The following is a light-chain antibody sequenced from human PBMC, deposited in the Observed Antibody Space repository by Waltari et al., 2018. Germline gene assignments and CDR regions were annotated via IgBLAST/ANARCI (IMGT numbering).Light chain of an antibody. CDR3: SSYTSSSTQV. CDR1: SSDVGGYNY. Sequence: QSVLTQPASVSGSPGQSITISCTGTSSDVGGYNYVPWYQQHPGKAPKLIICEVSNRPAGGSNRFAGSKSGNTAALTISGLQAEDEADYYCSSYTSSSTQVFGTGTKVTVL. CDR2: EVS. V-gene: IGLV2-14*01. J-gene: IGLJ1*01.